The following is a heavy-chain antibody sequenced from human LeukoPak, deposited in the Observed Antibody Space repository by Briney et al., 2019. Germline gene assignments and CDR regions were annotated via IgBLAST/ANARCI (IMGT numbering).Heavy chain of an antibody. CDR1: GFTFSSYS. J-gene: IGHJ4*02. V-gene: IGHV3-21*01. CDR2: ISSSSSYI. CDR3: ARDRNIYCSSTSCLGD. Sequence: GGSLRLSCAASGFTFSSYSMNWVRQAPGKGLEWVSSISSSSSYIYYADSVKGRFTISRDNAKNSLYLQMNSLRAEDTAVYYCARDRNIYCSSTSCLGDWGQGTLVTVSS. D-gene: IGHD2-2*01.